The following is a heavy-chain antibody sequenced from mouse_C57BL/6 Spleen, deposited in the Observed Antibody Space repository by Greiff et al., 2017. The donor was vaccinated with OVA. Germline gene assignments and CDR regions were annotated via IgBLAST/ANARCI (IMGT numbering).Heavy chain of an antibody. D-gene: IGHD2-1*01. Sequence: EVKLVESGGGLVQPGGSMKLSCVASGFTFSNYWMNWVRQSPEKGLEWVAQIRLKSDNYATHYAESVKGRFTISRDDSKSSVYLQMNNLRAEDTGIYYCTRIYYAFDYWGQGTTLTVSS. CDR1: GFTFSNYW. CDR2: IRLKSDNYAT. J-gene: IGHJ2*01. CDR3: TRIYYAFDY. V-gene: IGHV6-3*01.